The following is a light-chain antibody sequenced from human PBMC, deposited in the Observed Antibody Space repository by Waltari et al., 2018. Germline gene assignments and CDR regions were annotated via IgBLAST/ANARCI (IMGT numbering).Light chain of an antibody. J-gene: IGKJ2*01. CDR3: QQHGSSPRT. CDR2: AAS. V-gene: IGKV3-20*01. Sequence: EILLTQSPGTLSLSPGESATLSCRASQSVSSTYLAWYRQKPGQAPRLLIYAASSRATGIPDMFSGSGSGTDFTLTISRLEPEDFAVYYCQQHGSSPRTFGQGTKVEIK. CDR1: QSVSSTY.